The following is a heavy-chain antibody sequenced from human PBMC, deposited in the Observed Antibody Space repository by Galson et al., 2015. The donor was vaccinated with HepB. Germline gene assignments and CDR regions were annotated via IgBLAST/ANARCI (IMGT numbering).Heavy chain of an antibody. V-gene: IGHV3-30*03. J-gene: IGHJ4*02. CDR1: GFTFNSYW. D-gene: IGHD1-7*01. CDR2: ISYNGTDK. Sequence: SLRLSCAASGFTFNSYWMSWVRQAPGKGLEWVAIISYNGTDKKYADSVKGRFTFSRDNSKNTLYLQLNSLRVEDTAVYYCEREDNWNYWLYWGQGTLVTVSS. CDR3: EREDNWNYWLY.